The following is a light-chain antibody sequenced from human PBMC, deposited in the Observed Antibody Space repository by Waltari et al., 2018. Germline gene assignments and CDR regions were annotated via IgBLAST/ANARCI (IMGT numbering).Light chain of an antibody. CDR1: NLGTYS. V-gene: IGLV3-21*04. CDR2: YDS. CDR3: HVWHPHVDPGV. J-gene: IGLJ1*01. Sequence: SYVVTQPPSVSVAPGETATITRGGANLGTYSGDWYQQKAGQAPVLVIFYDSDRPSGIPDRFSGSNSGNTATRTISRVEAGDEARYYCHVWHPHVDPGVFGTGTEVTVL.